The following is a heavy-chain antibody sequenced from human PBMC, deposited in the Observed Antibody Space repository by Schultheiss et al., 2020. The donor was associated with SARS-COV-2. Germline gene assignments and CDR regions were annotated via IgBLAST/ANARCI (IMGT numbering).Heavy chain of an antibody. CDR2: IYYSGST. J-gene: IGHJ6*04. CDR3: ARGYRPNV. D-gene: IGHD1-1*01. V-gene: IGHV4-38-2*01. Sequence: SETLSLTCAVYGGSISSGYYWGWIRQPPGKGLEWIGSIYYSGSTNYNPSLKSRVTISVDTSKNQFSLKLSSVTAADTAVYYCARGYRPNVWGKGTTVTVSS. CDR1: GGSISSGYY.